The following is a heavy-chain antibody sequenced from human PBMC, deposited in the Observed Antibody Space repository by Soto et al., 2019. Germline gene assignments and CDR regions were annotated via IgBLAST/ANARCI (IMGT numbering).Heavy chain of an antibody. J-gene: IGHJ4*02. V-gene: IGHV4-31*03. CDR2: IYYSGST. CDR1: GGSISSGGYY. Sequence: SETLSLTCTVSGGSISSGGYYWSWIRQHPGKGLEWIGYIYYSGSTYYNPSLKSRVTISVDTSKNQFSLKLSSVTAADTAVYYCAREGIAAAGTFDYWGQGTLVTVS. D-gene: IGHD6-13*01. CDR3: AREGIAAAGTFDY.